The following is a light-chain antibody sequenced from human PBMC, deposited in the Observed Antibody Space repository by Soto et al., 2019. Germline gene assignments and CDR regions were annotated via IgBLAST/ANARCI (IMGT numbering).Light chain of an antibody. CDR1: QTVSSRY. Sequence: EVVLPQSPGTLSLSQGERATLSCRASQTVSSRYVAWYQQKPGQAPRLLIYDASSRATSLPDRFSGGGSGTDITLTITRLEPEEFALDYGQQYDSSPRTFGQGTKLELK. V-gene: IGKV3-20*01. CDR3: QQYDSSPRT. CDR2: DAS. J-gene: IGKJ2*02.